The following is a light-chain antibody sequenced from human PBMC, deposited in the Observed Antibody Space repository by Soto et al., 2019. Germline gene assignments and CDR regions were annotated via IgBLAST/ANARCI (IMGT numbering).Light chain of an antibody. CDR1: QSIINY. J-gene: IGKJ5*01. Sequence: IQMTQSPSSLSAFVGVRVTITCRASQSIINYLHWYQQKPVKAPKLLIYDASTVQSGVPSRFSGSGAGTDFSLTISSLEPEDFAVYYCQQRSNWPLITFGQGTRLEIK. V-gene: IGKV1-39*01. CDR3: QQRSNWPLIT. CDR2: DAS.